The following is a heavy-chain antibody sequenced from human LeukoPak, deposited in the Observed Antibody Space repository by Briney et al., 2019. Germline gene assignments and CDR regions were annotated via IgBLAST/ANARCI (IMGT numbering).Heavy chain of an antibody. CDR3: ARDRGLGYCSSTSCHRDYYGMDV. V-gene: IGHV4-59*01. CDR2: IYYSGST. CDR1: GGSISSYY. D-gene: IGHD2-2*02. J-gene: IGHJ6*02. Sequence: TSETLSLTCTVSGGSISSYYWSWIRQTPGKGLEWNGYIYYSGSTNYNPSLKSRVTISVDTSKNQFSLKLSSVTAADTAVYYCARDRGLGYCSSTSCHRDYYGMDVWGQGTTVTVSS.